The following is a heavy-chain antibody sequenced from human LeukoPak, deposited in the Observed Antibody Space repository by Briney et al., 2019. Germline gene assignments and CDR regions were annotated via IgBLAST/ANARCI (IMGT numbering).Heavy chain of an antibody. CDR1: GGSISSYY. CDR2: VYYSGST. Sequence: SETLSLTCTVSGGSISSYYWSWIRQPPGKGLEWIGYVYYSGSTSYNPPLKSRVTISVDTSKNQFSLKLTSVTATDTAVYYCARMTGYPYYFDYWGQGTLVTVSS. J-gene: IGHJ4*02. V-gene: IGHV4-59*08. D-gene: IGHD3-9*01. CDR3: ARMTGYPYYFDY.